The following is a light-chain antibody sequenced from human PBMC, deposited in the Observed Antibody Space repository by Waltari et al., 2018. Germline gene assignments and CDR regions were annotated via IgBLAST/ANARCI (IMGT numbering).Light chain of an antibody. CDR2: EDD. CDR1: GGSIATNF. CDR3: QSYDMNNHVL. V-gene: IGLV6-57*02. J-gene: IGLJ2*01. Sequence: NLMLTQPHSVSESPGKTVTISCTGRGGSIATNFVQWYQQRPGRAPTTVIYEDDQRPSGVPDRFSGSIDTSSNSASLTISGLETEDEADYYCQSYDMNNHVLFGGGTKLTVL.